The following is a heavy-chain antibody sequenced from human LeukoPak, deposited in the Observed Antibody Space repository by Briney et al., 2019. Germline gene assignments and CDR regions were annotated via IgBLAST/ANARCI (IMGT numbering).Heavy chain of an antibody. CDR3: ATNILVRDIINWFDP. J-gene: IGHJ5*02. CDR2: MNPNSGNT. CDR1: GYTFTSYD. Sequence: ASVKVSCKASGYTFTSYDINWVRQATGQGLEWMGWMNPNSGNTGYAQKFQGRVTMTRDTSISTAYMELSRLRYDDTAVYYCATNILVRDIINWFDPWGQGTLVTVSS. V-gene: IGHV1-8*02. D-gene: IGHD3-10*01.